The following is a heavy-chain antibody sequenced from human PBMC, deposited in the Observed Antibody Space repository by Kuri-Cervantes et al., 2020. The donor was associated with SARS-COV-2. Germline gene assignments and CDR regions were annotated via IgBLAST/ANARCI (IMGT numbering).Heavy chain of an antibody. CDR1: GFTFDDYG. V-gene: IGHV3-20*04. D-gene: IGHD3-9*01. CDR3: ARANEYYDILTGRNDAFDI. J-gene: IGHJ3*02. Sequence: GESLKISCAASGFTFDDYGMSWVRQAPGKGLEWVSGINWNGGSTGYADSVKGRFTISRDNSKNTLYLQMNSLRAEDTAVYYCARANEYYDILTGRNDAFDIWGQGTMVTVSS. CDR2: INWNGGST.